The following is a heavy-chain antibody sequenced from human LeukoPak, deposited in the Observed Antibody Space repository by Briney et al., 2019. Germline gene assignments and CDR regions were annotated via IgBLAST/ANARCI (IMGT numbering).Heavy chain of an antibody. CDR1: GGSIRSSSYY. CDR2: ISYSGST. Sequence: SETLSLTCTVSGGSIRSSSYYWGWIRQPPGKGLEWIGSISYSGSTYYNPSLKSRVTISVDTSKNQFSLRLNSVTAADTAVYYCARRITMIVVEEVGDAFDIWGQGTMVTVSS. D-gene: IGHD3-22*01. V-gene: IGHV4-39*07. CDR3: ARRITMIVVEEVGDAFDI. J-gene: IGHJ3*02.